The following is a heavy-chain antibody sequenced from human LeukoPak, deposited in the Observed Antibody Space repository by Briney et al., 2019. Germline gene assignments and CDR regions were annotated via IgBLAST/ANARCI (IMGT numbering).Heavy chain of an antibody. D-gene: IGHD3-16*01. V-gene: IGHV3-64*01. CDR2: ISSNGGTT. CDR1: GFTFSTYS. J-gene: IGHJ4*02. CDR3: ARGGGPPDY. Sequence: PGGSLRLSCAASGFTFSTYSMHWVRQAPGKGLEYVSSISSNGGTTYYANSVKGRFTISRDNSKNTLYLQMGSLRAEDMAVYYCARGGGPPDYWGQGTLVTVSS.